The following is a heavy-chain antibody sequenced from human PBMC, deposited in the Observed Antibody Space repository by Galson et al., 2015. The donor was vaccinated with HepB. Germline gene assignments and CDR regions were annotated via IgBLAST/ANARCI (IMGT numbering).Heavy chain of an antibody. J-gene: IGHJ3*01. CDR3: AYRQAPMYAFDF. V-gene: IGHV2-5*01. Sequence: PALVKPTQTLTLTCTFSGFSLNTGGVGVGWIRQPPGKALEWLALVYWNYDKRYSPSLKSRVTITKDTSKTQVVLTMTNMDPVDTATYYRAYRQAPMYAFDFWGQGTMVTVSS. CDR1: GFSLNTGGVG. D-gene: IGHD3-10*02. CDR2: VYWNYDK.